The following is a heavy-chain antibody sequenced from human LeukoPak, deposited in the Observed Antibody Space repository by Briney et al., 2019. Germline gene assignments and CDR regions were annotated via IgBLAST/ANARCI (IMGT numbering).Heavy chain of an antibody. CDR3: ARLDYSNVLQDDY. D-gene: IGHD4-11*01. Sequence: ASVKVSCKASGYTFTSYDNNWVRQATGQGLEWMGWMNPNSGNTGYAQKFQGRVTMTRNTSISTAYMELSSLRSEDTAVYYCARLDYSNVLQDDYWGQGTLVTVSS. CDR1: GYTFTSYD. V-gene: IGHV1-8*01. J-gene: IGHJ4*02. CDR2: MNPNSGNT.